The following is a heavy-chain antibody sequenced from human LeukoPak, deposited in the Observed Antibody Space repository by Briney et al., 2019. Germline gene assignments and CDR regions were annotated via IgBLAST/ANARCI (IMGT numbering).Heavy chain of an antibody. V-gene: IGHV3-64*01. CDR1: GFTFSSYA. CDR3: ARDDGLWFGELAY. CDR2: ISSNGGST. D-gene: IGHD3-10*01. Sequence: GGSLRLSCAASGFTFSSYAMHWVRQAPGKGLEYVSAISSNGGSTYYANSVKGRFTISRDNSKNTLYLQMGSLRAEDMAVYYCARDDGLWFGELAYWGQGTLVTVSS. J-gene: IGHJ4*02.